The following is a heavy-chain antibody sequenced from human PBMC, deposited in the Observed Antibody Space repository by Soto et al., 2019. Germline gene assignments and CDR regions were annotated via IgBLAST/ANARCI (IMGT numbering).Heavy chain of an antibody. CDR2: IYHRGST. V-gene: IGHV4-30-2*01. CDR1: GGSLSSGGYS. Sequence: PSETLSLTCAVSGGSLSSGGYSWSWIRQPPGKGLEWIGYIYHRGSTYYNPSLKTRVTMSVDRSKNQFSLELSSVTAADTAVYYCAREDTYFHGSGSYSWFDPWGQGTLVTVSS. J-gene: IGHJ5*02. D-gene: IGHD3-10*01. CDR3: AREDTYFHGSGSYSWFDP.